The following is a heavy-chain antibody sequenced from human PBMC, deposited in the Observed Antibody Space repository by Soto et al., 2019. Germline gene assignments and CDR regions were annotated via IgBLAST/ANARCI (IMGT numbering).Heavy chain of an antibody. J-gene: IGHJ4*02. D-gene: IGHD5-12*01. CDR1: GYTFTNSG. V-gene: IGHV1-18*01. CDR3: ARDLGFRAFDVHY. CDR2: IRFNNGDT. Sequence: QGQLVQSGAEVKKPGASVKVSCKASGYTFTNSGFSWVRQAPGQGLEWVGWIRFNNGDTHRAQKLQGRGTMTTDTSTSTAFMELRSLRSDDTAVYYCARDLGFRAFDVHYWGQGTLITVSS.